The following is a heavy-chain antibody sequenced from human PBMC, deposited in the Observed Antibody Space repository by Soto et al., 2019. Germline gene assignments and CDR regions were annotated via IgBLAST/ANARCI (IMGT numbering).Heavy chain of an antibody. CDR2: IIPIFGTA. CDR1: GGTFSSYA. D-gene: IGHD3-9*01. Sequence: SVKVSCKASGGTFSSYAISWVRQAPGQGLECMGGIIPIFGTANYAQKFQGRVTITADESTSTAYMELSSLRSEDTAVYYCARDSLRYFDWLPEYNWFDPWGQGTLVTVSS. J-gene: IGHJ5*02. CDR3: ARDSLRYFDWLPEYNWFDP. V-gene: IGHV1-69*13.